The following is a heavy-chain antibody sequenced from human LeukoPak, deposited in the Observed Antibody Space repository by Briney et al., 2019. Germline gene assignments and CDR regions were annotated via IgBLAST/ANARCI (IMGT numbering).Heavy chain of an antibody. CDR2: IIPIFGTA. Sequence: GSSVKVSCKASGGTFSSYAISWVRQAPGQGLEWMGGIIPIFGTANYAQKFQGRVTITTDESTSTAYMELSSLRSEDTAVYYCARLSGYCSSTSCYPWFDPWGQGTLVTVSS. CDR1: GGTFSSYA. J-gene: IGHJ5*02. CDR3: ARLSGYCSSTSCYPWFDP. V-gene: IGHV1-69*05. D-gene: IGHD2-2*01.